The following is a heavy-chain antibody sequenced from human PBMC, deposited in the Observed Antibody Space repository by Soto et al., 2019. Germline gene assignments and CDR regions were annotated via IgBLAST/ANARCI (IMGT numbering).Heavy chain of an antibody. V-gene: IGHV1-18*01. CDR3: ARDRDYHWNYTWFDP. J-gene: IGHJ5*02. CDR1: GYTFTSYG. CDR2: ISAYNGTT. Sequence: QVQLVQSGAEVKKPGASVKVSCKASGYTFTSYGISWGRQAPGQGLEWMGWISAYNGTTNFAQKLPRRVTMTTETSTSTAYMELRSLRSDDTAVYYCARDRDYHWNYTWFDPWGQGTLVTVSS. D-gene: IGHD1-7*01.